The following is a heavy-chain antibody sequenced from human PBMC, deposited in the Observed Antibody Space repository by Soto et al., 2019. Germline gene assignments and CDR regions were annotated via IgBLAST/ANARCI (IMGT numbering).Heavy chain of an antibody. J-gene: IGHJ6*02. CDR2: ISSSSTYI. CDR3: ARVIGAAGGMDV. D-gene: IGHD6-13*01. CDR1: GFTLSGFT. Sequence: EVQLVESGGGLVKPGGSLRLSCAASGFTLSGFTMNWVRQAPGKGLEWVSSISSSSTYIYYADSVKGRFTISRDNAKNSLYLQMNRLRAEDTAVFYCARVIGAAGGMDVWGQGTTVTVSS. V-gene: IGHV3-21*01.